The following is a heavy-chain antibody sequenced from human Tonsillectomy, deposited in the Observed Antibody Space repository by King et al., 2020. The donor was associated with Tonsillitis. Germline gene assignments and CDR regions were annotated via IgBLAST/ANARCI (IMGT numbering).Heavy chain of an antibody. V-gene: IGHV4-59*01. D-gene: IGHD6-13*01. CDR2: IYYSGST. CDR3: ARGWGISWYRYFFDY. CDR1: ADSLSTYY. Sequence: VHLQESGPGLVKPSETLSLTCNVSADSLSTYYWSWIRQPPGKGLEWIGFIYYSGSTNYNPSLKSRVTISLDTSKNQFSLKLNSLTAADTAVYYCARGWGISWYRYFFDYWGQGTLVTVSS. J-gene: IGHJ4*02.